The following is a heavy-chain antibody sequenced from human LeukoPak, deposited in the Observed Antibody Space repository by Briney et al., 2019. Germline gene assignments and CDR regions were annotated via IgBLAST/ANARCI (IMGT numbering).Heavy chain of an antibody. V-gene: IGHV4-31*01. CDR1: GGSISSGGYY. CDR2: IYYSGST. D-gene: IGHD1-26*01. CDR3: ARETVVGATTGVLDY. J-gene: IGHJ4*02. Sequence: SETLSLTCTVSGGSISSGGYYWSWIRQRPGKGLEWIGYIYYSGSTYYNPSLKSLVTISADTSKNQFSLRLSSVTAADTAVYYCARETVVGATTGVLDYWGQGTLVTVSS.